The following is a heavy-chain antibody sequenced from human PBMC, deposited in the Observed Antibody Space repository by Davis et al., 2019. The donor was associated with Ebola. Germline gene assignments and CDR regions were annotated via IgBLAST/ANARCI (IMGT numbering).Heavy chain of an antibody. V-gene: IGHV3-23*01. CDR1: AITFSSYA. J-gene: IGHJ4*02. CDR3: AKWEPLDY. D-gene: IGHD1-14*01. Sequence: GESLKISCAASAITFSSYAMTWVRQAPGKGLEWVSAISGSGGSTYYADSVKGRFTISRDNSKNTLYLQMNSLRAEDTAVYYCAKWEPLDYWGQGTLVTVSS. CDR2: ISGSGGST.